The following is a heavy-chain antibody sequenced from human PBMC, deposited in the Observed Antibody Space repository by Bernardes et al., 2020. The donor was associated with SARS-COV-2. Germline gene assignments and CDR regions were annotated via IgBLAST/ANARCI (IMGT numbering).Heavy chain of an antibody. CDR1: GYSFNNYG. CDR2: ISAYDGNT. V-gene: IGHV1-18*01. Sequence: ASVKVSCQTSGYSFNNYGVSWVRQAPGQGLEWMGWISAYDGNTDHAQNFQGRVTMTTDTSTRTAHMELRGLRYDDTAVYYCARGVIKYYDFYGMDVWGQGTMVTVSS. D-gene: IGHD3-16*01. J-gene: IGHJ6*02. CDR3: ARGVIKYYDFYGMDV.